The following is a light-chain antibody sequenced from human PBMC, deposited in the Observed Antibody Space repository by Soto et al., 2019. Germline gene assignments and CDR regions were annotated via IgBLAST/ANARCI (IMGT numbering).Light chain of an antibody. V-gene: IGKV1-5*03. CDR3: QTYNIYPLT. CDR1: QSISSW. J-gene: IGKJ4*01. CDR2: KAS. Sequence: DIQMTPSPSTLSASVVYIVTITCRASQSISSWLAWYQQKPGKAPKLLIYKASSLESGVPSRFSGSGSGTEFTLTISSLQPDDFATYYCQTYNIYPLTCGGG.